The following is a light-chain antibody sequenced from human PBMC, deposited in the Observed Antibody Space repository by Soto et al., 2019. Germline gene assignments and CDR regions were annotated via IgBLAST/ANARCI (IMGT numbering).Light chain of an antibody. J-gene: IGKJ4*01. CDR2: GAS. CDR1: QSVSSN. CDR3: QQYNNWPPL. V-gene: IGKV3-15*01. Sequence: EIVMTQSPATLSVSPGERATLSCWASQSVSSNLAWYQQKPGQAPRLLIYGASTRATGIPARFSGSGSGTEFTLTISSLQSEDFAVYYCQQYNNWPPLFGGGTKVEIK.